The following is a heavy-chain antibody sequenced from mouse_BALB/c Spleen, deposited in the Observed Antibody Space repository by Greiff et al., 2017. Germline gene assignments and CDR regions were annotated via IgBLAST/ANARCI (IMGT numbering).Heavy chain of an antibody. CDR2: IWSGGST. Sequence: VQLQQSGPGLVQPSQSLSITCTVSGFSLTSYGVHWVRQSPGKGLEWLGVIWSGGSTDYNAAFISRLSISKDNSKSQVFFKMNSLQANDTAIYYWARDLGAWFAYWGQGTLVTVSA. CDR1: GFSLTSYG. D-gene: IGHD4-1*01. CDR3: ARDLGAWFAY. V-gene: IGHV2-2*02. J-gene: IGHJ3*01.